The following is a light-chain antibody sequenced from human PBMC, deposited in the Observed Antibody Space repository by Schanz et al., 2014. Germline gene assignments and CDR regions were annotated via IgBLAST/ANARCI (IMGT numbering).Light chain of an antibody. CDR3: QHYDSSSLFT. V-gene: IGKV3-20*01. CDR1: QSVFSN. Sequence: EVVMTQSPATLSVSPGEGATLSCRASQSVFSNLAWYQQKPGQAPRLLIYAASRRATGIPDRFSGSGSGTDFTLTISRLEPEDFAVYYCQHYDSSSLFTFGRGTRLEI. CDR2: AAS. J-gene: IGKJ5*01.